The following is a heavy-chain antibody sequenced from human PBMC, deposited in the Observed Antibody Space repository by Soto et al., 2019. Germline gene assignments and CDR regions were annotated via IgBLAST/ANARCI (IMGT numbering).Heavy chain of an antibody. CDR2: IYYDGTA. V-gene: IGHV4-59*08. CDR3: ARLGKYYQFLDS. Sequence: PSETLSLTCTVSGASFSPNYWSWIRQPPGKGLEWVGYIYYDGTARHNPSLKSRVTISLETSRSQFSLRLSSVTAADTAVYYCARLGKYYQFLDSWGPGTLVTVSS. D-gene: IGHD2-2*01. J-gene: IGHJ5*01. CDR1: GASFSPNY.